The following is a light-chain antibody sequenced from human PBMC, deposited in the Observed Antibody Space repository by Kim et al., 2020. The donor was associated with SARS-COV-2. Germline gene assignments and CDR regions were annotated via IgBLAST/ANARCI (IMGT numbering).Light chain of an antibody. V-gene: IGKV3-11*01. CDR2: NAS. J-gene: IGKJ4*01. CDR3: QQRSNWPLT. Sequence: LSPGERATLSCRARQRVSSDLAWYQQRPGQPPRLLIYNASTRATGIPARFSGSGSGTDFTLTISSLEPEDIAVYYCQQRSNWPLTFGGGTKVDIK. CDR1: QRVSSD.